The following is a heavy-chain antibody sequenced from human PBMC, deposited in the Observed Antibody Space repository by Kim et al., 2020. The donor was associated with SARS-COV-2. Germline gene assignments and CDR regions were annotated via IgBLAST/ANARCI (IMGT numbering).Heavy chain of an antibody. Sequence: GGSLRLSCAASGFTFSSYDMQWVRQAPVKGLEWVAVIWYDGSNEYYADSVKGRFTISRDNSKNTLYLQMNSLRAEDTAVYYCARGTRDGYNVVFGIDVWGQGTTVTVSS. CDR2: IWYDGSNE. V-gene: IGHV3-33*01. CDR3: ARGTRDGYNVVFGIDV. CDR1: GFTFSSYD. J-gene: IGHJ6*02. D-gene: IGHD2-2*01.